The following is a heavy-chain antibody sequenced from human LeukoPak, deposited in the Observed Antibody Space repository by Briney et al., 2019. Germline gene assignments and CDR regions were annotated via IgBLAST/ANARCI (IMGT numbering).Heavy chain of an antibody. Sequence: PSETLSLTCTVSGDSITNNNCYWGWVRQPPGKGLEWIASIYYSGSSYYNPSLKSRVTMSVDTSKNQFSLKLSSVTAADTAVYYCARGGYSGYDWGYYYYYMDVWGKGTTVTVSS. D-gene: IGHD5-12*01. V-gene: IGHV4-39*07. J-gene: IGHJ6*03. CDR1: GDSITNNNCY. CDR2: IYYSGSS. CDR3: ARGGYSGYDWGYYYYYMDV.